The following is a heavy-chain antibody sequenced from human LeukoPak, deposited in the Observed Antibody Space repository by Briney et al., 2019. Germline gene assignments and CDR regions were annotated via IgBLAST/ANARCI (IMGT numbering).Heavy chain of an antibody. Sequence: VASVKVSCKASGYSFTSHYMPWVRQAPGQGLEWMGWINTNTGNPTYAQGFTGRFVFSLDTSVSTAYLQISSLKAGDTAVYYCASGEKCYVWGQGTLVTVSS. V-gene: IGHV7-4-1*02. J-gene: IGHJ4*02. D-gene: IGHD2-15*01. CDR3: ASGEKCYV. CDR1: GYSFTSHY. CDR2: INTNTGNP.